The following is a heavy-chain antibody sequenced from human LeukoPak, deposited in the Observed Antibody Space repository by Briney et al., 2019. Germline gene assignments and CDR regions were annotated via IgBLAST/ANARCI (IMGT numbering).Heavy chain of an antibody. J-gene: IGHJ4*02. CDR1: GFTFSTYG. CDR2: ITNDGNYE. D-gene: IGHD7-27*01. CDR3: ARDSITGDNSLDF. V-gene: IGHV3-33*05. Sequence: SGRSLRLSCAASGFTFSTYGMHWVRQAPGKGLEWVAVITNDGNYEKYADAVRGRFTISRDNSKNTLYPQMNSLSAEDTAVYYCARDSITGDNSLDFWGRGTLVTVSS.